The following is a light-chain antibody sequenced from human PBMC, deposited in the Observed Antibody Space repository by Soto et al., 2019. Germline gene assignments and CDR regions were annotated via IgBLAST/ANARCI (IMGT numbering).Light chain of an antibody. CDR3: QQLNSFPYT. CDR1: QGITSY. Sequence: IQLTQSPSSLSASVGDSVSITYRASQGITSYLAWYQQRPGKAPKLLIYATSTLQSGVPSRFSGSGSGTAFTLTISSLQPEDFATYYCQQLNSFPYTFGQGTKLEIK. V-gene: IGKV1-9*01. CDR2: ATS. J-gene: IGKJ2*01.